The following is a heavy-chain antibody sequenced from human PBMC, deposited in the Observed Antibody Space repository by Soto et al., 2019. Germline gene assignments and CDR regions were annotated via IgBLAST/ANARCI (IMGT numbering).Heavy chain of an antibody. D-gene: IGHD1-20*01. V-gene: IGHV4-59*08. J-gene: IGHJ4*02. Sequence: QVELQESGPGLVKPSETLSLSCSVSGESITAYYWSWLRQTPGKGLEWIGYIYHAGNTNYHPSLRGRVTMSVDTSRNRFSLNLKSVTAADTAIYYCARLNYYFHHWGQGALVTVSS. CDR2: IYHAGNT. CDR1: GESITAYY. CDR3: ARLNYYFHH.